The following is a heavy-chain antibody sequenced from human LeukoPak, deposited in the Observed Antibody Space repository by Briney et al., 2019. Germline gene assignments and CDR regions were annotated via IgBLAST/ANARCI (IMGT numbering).Heavy chain of an antibody. J-gene: IGHJ6*03. CDR1: GYTFTSYD. V-gene: IGHV1-8*01. CDR3: ARGPIAARRQYYYYYMDV. D-gene: IGHD6-6*01. CDR2: MNPNSGNT. Sequence: ASVKVSCKASGYTFTSYDINWVRQATGRGLEWMGWMNPNSGNTGYAQKFQGRVTMTRNTSISTAYMELSSLRSEDTAVYYCARGPIAARRQYYYYYMDVWGKGTTVTVSS.